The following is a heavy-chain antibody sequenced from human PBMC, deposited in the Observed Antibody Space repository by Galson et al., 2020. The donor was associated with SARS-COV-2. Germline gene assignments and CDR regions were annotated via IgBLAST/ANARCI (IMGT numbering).Heavy chain of an antibody. J-gene: IGHJ6*02. V-gene: IGHV4-30-4*01. Sequence: SETLSLTCTVSGGSISSGDYYWSWIRQPPGKGLEWIGYIYYSGSTYYNPSLKSRVTISVDTSKNQFSLKLSSVTAADTAVYYCARAGIRNRQQLVLSETYYYYYGMDVWGQGTTVTVSS. D-gene: IGHD6-13*01. CDR1: GGSISSGDYY. CDR3: ARAGIRNRQQLVLSETYYYYYGMDV. CDR2: IYYSGST.